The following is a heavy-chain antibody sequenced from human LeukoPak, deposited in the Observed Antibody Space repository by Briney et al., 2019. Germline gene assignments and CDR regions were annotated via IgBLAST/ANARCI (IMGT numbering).Heavy chain of an antibody. J-gene: IGHJ4*02. V-gene: IGHV1-69*05. Sequence: ASVKVSCKASGGTFSSYAISWVRQAPGQGLEWMGGIIPIFGTANYAQKFQGRVTITTDESTSTAYMELSSLRSEDTAVYYCARGRYYYDSSDPYCFDYWGQGTLVTVSP. D-gene: IGHD3-22*01. CDR2: IIPIFGTA. CDR3: ARGRYYYDSSDPYCFDY. CDR1: GGTFSSYA.